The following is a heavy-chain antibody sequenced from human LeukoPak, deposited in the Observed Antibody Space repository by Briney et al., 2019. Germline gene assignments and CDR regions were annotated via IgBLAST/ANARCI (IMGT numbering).Heavy chain of an antibody. CDR3: ASGGDWYTEAKH. CDR1: GFTFSIYS. J-gene: IGHJ4*02. Sequence: PGRSLRLSCAASGFTFSIYSMHWVRQAPGKGLEWVAFISYDGSNKYYADSVKGQFTSSRDNSKNTLYLQMNSLRAEDTAVYYCASGGDWYTEAKHWGQGTLVTVSS. CDR2: ISYDGSNK. D-gene: IGHD2-21*02. V-gene: IGHV3-30-3*01.